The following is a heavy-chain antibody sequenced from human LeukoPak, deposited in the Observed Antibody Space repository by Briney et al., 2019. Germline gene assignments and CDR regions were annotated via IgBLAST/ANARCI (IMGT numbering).Heavy chain of an antibody. D-gene: IGHD6-25*01. CDR3: ARTLFSGWTQYYFDY. J-gene: IGHJ4*02. V-gene: IGHV4-59*01. Sequence: SETLSLTCTVSGGSISSYYWSWIRQPPGKGLEWIGYIYYSVSTNYNPSLKSRVTISVDTSKNQFSLKLSSVTAADTAVYYCARTLFSGWTQYYFDYWGQGTLVTVSS. CDR1: GGSISSYY. CDR2: IYYSVST.